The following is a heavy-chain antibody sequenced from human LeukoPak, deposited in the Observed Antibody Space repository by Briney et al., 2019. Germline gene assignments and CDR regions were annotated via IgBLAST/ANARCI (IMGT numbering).Heavy chain of an antibody. D-gene: IGHD3-10*01. J-gene: IGHJ5*02. Sequence: SETLSLTCTVSGGSISSSSYYWSWIRQSPGKGLECIGYIHYTGSTNYNPSLKSRVTISVETSKNQFSLKLKSVTAADTAVYYCARGGYYGSGNDFRFDPWGQGTLVTVSS. CDR2: IHYTGST. CDR3: ARGGYYGSGNDFRFDP. CDR1: GGSISSSSYY. V-gene: IGHV4-61*01.